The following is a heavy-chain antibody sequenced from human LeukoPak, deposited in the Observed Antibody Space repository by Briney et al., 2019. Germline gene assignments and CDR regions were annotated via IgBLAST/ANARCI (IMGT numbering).Heavy chain of an antibody. CDR2: IKGDGSDK. CDR1: GFSFSSSW. J-gene: IGHJ4*02. V-gene: IGHV3-7*01. D-gene: IGHD3-9*01. CDR3: AEDGIRYFDWLLFGDY. Sequence: GVSLRLSCAASGFSFSSSWMTWVRQAPGIGLEWLANIKGDGSDKNYVDSVKGRFTISRDNSKNTLYLQMNSLRAEDTAVFFQAEDGIRYFDWLLFGDYWGQGTLVAVSS.